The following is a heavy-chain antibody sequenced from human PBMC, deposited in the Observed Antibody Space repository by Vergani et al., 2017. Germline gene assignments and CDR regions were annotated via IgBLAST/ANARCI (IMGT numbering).Heavy chain of an antibody. CDR2: ISSSSSTI. CDR3: ARDRSSSIDY. J-gene: IGHJ4*02. D-gene: IGHD6-6*01. V-gene: IGHV3-48*02. CDR1: GFTFSSYS. Sequence: EVQLVESGGGLVQPGGSLRLSCAASGFTFSSYSMNWVRQAPGKGLEWVSYISSSSSTIYYADSVKGRFTISRDNAKNSLYLHMNSLRDEDTAVYYCARDRSSSIDYGGQGTLVTVSS.